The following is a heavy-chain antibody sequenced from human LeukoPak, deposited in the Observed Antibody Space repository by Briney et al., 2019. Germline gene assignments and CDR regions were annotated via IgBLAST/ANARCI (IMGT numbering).Heavy chain of an antibody. V-gene: IGHV3-11*01. CDR2: VSNSGSTK. Sequence: GGSLRLSCAASGFDFSDYYMTWIRQAPGKGLEWVSHVSNSGSTKYYADSVKGRFTISRDNAKYSLYLQMHSLRAEDTAVYYCARTTEGLDPWGQGTLVTVSS. D-gene: IGHD1-1*01. CDR3: ARTTEGLDP. CDR1: GFDFSDYY. J-gene: IGHJ5*02.